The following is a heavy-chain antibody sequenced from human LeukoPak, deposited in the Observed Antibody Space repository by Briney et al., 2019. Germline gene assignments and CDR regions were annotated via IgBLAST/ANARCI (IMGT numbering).Heavy chain of an antibody. D-gene: IGHD3-10*01. CDR2: LSAYNGNT. CDR3: ARAHPRRITKFVY. Sequence: ASVKVSCKASGYTFTSYGISWVRQAPGQGLEWMGWLSAYNGNTNYAQKLQGRVTMTTDTSTSTDYKDLRSLRSDDTAVYYCARAHPRRITKFVYWGQGTLVTVCS. V-gene: IGHV1-18*01. CDR1: GYTFTSYG. J-gene: IGHJ4*02.